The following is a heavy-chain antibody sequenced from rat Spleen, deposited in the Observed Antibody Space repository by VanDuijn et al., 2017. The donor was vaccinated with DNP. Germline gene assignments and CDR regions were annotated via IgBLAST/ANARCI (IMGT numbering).Heavy chain of an antibody. CDR1: GYSITSNY. CDR3: ARWVRYFDS. Sequence: EVQLQESGPGLVKPSQSLSLTCSVAGYSITSNYWAWIRKLPGNKVEWIGYINYSGSTGYNPSLKSRISISRDTSKNQFFLQLNSLTTEDTATYYCARWVRYFDSWGQGVMVTVSS. J-gene: IGHJ2*01. D-gene: IGHD4-5*01. V-gene: IGHV3-1*01. CDR2: INYSGST.